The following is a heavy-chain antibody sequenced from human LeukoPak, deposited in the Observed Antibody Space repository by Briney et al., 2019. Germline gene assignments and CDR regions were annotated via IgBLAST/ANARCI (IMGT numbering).Heavy chain of an antibody. D-gene: IGHD3-3*01. V-gene: IGHV3-23*01. CDR1: GFTFSSYA. J-gene: IGHJ4*02. CDR2: ISGSGCST. Sequence: GGSLRLSCAASGFTFSSYAMSWVRQAPGKGLEWVSAISGSGCSTYYADSVKGRFTISRDNSKNTLYLQMNSLRAEDTAVYYCAKYGPRGKYYDFWSGYENFDYWGQGALVTVSS. CDR3: AKYGPRGKYYDFWSGYENFDY.